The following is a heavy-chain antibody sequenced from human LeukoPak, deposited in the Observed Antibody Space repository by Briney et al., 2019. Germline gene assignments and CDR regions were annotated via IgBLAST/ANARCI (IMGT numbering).Heavy chain of an antibody. J-gene: IGHJ4*02. Sequence: GGSLRLSCAASGFTFSDYYMSWIRQAPGKGLEWISYISSSGTIIYYADPVKGRFTISRDNAKNSLYLQMSSLRAEDTALYYCARDRFLSDYWGQGTLVTVSS. D-gene: IGHD2/OR15-2a*01. CDR3: ARDRFLSDY. V-gene: IGHV3-11*04. CDR1: GFTFSDYY. CDR2: ISSSGTII.